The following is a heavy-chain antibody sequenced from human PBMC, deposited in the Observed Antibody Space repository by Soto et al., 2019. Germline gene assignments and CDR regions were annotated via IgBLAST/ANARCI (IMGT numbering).Heavy chain of an antibody. D-gene: IGHD6-13*01. J-gene: IGHJ4*02. V-gene: IGHV4-4*07. CDR2: IYTSGST. CDR3: ARIDSSRWYYFDY. CDR1: GGSISSYY. Sequence: LSLTCTVSGGSISSYYWSWIRQPAGKGLEWIGRIYTSGSTNYNPSLKSRVTMSIDTSKNQFSLKLTSVTAADTAVYYCARIDSSRWYYFDYWGQGTLVTVSS.